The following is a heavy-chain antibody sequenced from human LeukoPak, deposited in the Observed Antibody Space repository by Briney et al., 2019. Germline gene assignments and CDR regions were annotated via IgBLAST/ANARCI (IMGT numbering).Heavy chain of an antibody. CDR1: GGSISSGDYY. CDR2: IYYSGSS. Sequence: SETLSLTCTVSGGSISSGDYYWSWIRQPPGKGLEWTGYIYYSGSSYYNPSLRSRVTISVDTSKNHFSLKLSSVTAADTAVYYCARNRDGYNSFDYWGQGTLVTVSS. D-gene: IGHD5-24*01. J-gene: IGHJ4*02. CDR3: ARNRDGYNSFDY. V-gene: IGHV4-30-4*01.